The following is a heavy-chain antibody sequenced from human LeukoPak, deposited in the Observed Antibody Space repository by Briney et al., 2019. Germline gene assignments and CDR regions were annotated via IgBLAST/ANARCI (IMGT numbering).Heavy chain of an antibody. CDR2: IYSSGDS. D-gene: IGHD1/OR15-1a*01. CDR1: GGSINIYY. CDR3: ARQPSGTAAFDI. J-gene: IGHJ3*02. V-gene: IGHV4-59*08. Sequence: SETLSLTCAVSGGSINIYYWSWIRQPPGQGLEWIAYIYSSGDSNYNPSFKSRVTISVDTSKNQFSLKLTSVAAADTAIYYCARQPSGTAAFDIWGQGTMVIVSS.